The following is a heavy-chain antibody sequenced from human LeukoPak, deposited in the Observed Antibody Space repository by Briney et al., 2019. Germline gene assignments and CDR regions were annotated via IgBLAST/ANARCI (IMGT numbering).Heavy chain of an antibody. CDR1: GFTFSSYA. V-gene: IGHV3-30-3*01. J-gene: IGHJ4*02. Sequence: PGGSLRLSCAASGFTFSSYAMHWVRQAPGKGLEWVAVISYDGSNKYYADSVKGRFTISRDNSKNTLYLQMNSLRAEDTAVYYCALWGCSSTSCLDYWGQGTLVTVSS. CDR3: ALWGCSSTSCLDY. D-gene: IGHD2-2*01. CDR2: ISYDGSNK.